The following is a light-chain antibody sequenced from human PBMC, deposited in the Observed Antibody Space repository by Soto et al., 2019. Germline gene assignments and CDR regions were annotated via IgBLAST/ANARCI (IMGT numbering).Light chain of an antibody. CDR3: HHYDNLPPFT. CDR1: QDIRKY. CDR2: GAS. J-gene: IGKJ3*01. Sequence: DIQMTQSPSSLSASVGARVTITCQASQDIRKYLNWYQQKPGRAPKLLIYGASNLETSVPSRFSGSGYATDFTVTISSLKLEDIATEYCHHYDNLPPFTFGPGTKVAIK. V-gene: IGKV1-33*01.